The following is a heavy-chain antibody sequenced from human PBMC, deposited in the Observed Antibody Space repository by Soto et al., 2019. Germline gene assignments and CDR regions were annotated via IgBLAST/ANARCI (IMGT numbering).Heavy chain of an antibody. CDR1: GYTLTELS. D-gene: IGHD3-22*01. Sequence: ASVKVSCKVSGYTLTELSMHWVRQAPGKGLEWMGGFDPEDGETIYAQKFQGRVTMTEDTSTDAAYMELSSLRSEDTAVYYCATDMSSGYYRPFDYWGQGTLVTVSS. V-gene: IGHV1-24*01. J-gene: IGHJ4*02. CDR2: FDPEDGET. CDR3: ATDMSSGYYRPFDY.